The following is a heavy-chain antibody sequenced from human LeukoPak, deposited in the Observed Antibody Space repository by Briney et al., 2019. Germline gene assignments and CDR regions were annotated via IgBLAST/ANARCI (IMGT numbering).Heavy chain of an antibody. CDR3: ARQAVWVYYFDY. Sequence: PSETLSLTCTVSGGSISSYYWSWIRQPPGKGLEWIGYIYYSGSTNYNPSLKSRVTISVDTSKNQFSLKLSSVTAADTAVYYCARQAVWVYYFDYWGQGTLVTVSS. V-gene: IGHV4-59*08. D-gene: IGHD3-16*01. CDR2: IYYSGST. J-gene: IGHJ4*02. CDR1: GGSISSYY.